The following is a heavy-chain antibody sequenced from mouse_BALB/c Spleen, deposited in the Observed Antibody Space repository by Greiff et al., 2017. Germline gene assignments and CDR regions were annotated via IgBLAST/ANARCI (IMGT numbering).Heavy chain of an antibody. CDR1: GFTFSSFG. CDR2: ISSGSSTI. D-gene: IGHD2-3*01. V-gene: IGHV5-17*02. Sequence: EVQGVESGGGLVQPGGSRKLSCAASGFTFSSFGMHWVRQAPEKGLEWVAYISSGSSTIYYADTVKGRFTISRDNPKNTLFLQMTSLRSEDTAMYYCARDGYPAWFAYWGQGTLVTVSA. CDR3: ARDGYPAWFAY. J-gene: IGHJ3*01.